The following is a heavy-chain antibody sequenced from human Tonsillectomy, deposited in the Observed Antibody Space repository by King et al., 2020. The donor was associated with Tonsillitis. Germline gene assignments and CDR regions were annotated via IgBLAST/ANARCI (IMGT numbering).Heavy chain of an antibody. D-gene: IGHD3-3*01. Sequence: QLPESGPGLVKPSQTLSLTCTVSGGSISSGDYYWSWIRQPPGKGLEWIGYIYYSGSTYYNPSLKSRVTISVDTSKNQFSLKLSSVTAADTAVYYCARDPIWSGYFDYWGQGTLVTVSS. CDR2: IYYSGST. V-gene: IGHV4-30-4*01. CDR1: GGSISSGDYY. CDR3: ARDPIWSGYFDY. J-gene: IGHJ4*02.